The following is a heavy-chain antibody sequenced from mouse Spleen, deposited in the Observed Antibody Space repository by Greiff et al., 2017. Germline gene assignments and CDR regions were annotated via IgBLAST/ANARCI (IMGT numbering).Heavy chain of an antibody. J-gene: IGHJ2*01. V-gene: IGHV6-3*01. D-gene: IGHD3-1*01. Sequence: EVKLQESGGGLVQPGGSMKLSCVASGFTFSNYWMNWVRQSPEKGLEWVAQIRLKSDNYATHYAESVKGRFTISRDDSKSSVYLQMNNLRAEDTGIYYCPLGLYYFDYWGQGTTLTVSS. CDR2: IRLKSDNYAT. CDR3: PLGLYYFDY. CDR1: GFTFSNYW.